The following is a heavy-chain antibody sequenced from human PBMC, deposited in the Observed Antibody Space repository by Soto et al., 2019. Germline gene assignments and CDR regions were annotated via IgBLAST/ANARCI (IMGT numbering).Heavy chain of an antibody. CDR3: ARAPSDNYDSSGYYFFDY. J-gene: IGHJ4*02. Sequence: TSETLSLTCTVSGGSISSSSYYWGWIRQPPGKGLEWIGSIYYSGSTYYNPSLKSRVTISVDTSKNQSSLKLSSVTAADTAVYYCARAPSDNYDSSGYYFFDYWGQGTLVTVSS. V-gene: IGHV4-39*01. D-gene: IGHD3-22*01. CDR1: GGSISSSSYY. CDR2: IYYSGST.